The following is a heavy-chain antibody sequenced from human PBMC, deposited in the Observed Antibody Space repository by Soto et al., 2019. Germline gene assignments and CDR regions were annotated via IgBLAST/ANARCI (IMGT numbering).Heavy chain of an antibody. D-gene: IGHD3-10*01. CDR1: GGSISSYY. V-gene: IGHV4-59*08. CDR2: IYYSGST. J-gene: IGHJ4*02. CDR3: ARVGITMVRDLRYFDY. Sequence: PSETLSLTCTVSGGSISSYYWSWIRQPPGKGLEWIGYIYYSGSTNYNPSLKSRVTISVDTSKNQFSLKLSSVTAADTAVYYCARVGITMVRDLRYFDYWGQGTLVTVSS.